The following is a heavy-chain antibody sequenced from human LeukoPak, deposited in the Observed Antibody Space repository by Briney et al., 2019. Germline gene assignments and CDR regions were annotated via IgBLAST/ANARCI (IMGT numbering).Heavy chain of an antibody. D-gene: IGHD6-13*01. J-gene: IGHJ5*02. CDR2: IYHSGST. CDR1: GGSISTYS. V-gene: IGHV4-30-2*01. CDR3: ARLTGSSWYRGWFDP. Sequence: SETLSLTCTVSGGSISTYSWSWIRQPPGKGLEWIGYIYHSGSTYYNPSLKSRVTISVDRSKNQFSLKLSSVTAADTAVYYCARLTGSSWYRGWFDPWGQGTLVTVSS.